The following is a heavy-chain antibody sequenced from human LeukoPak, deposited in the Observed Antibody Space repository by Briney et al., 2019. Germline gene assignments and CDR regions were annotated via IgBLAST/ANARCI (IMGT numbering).Heavy chain of an antibody. CDR2: IIPIFGTA. CDR1: GYTFTSYG. J-gene: IGHJ4*02. Sequence: SVKVSCKASGYTFTSYGISWVRQAPGQGLEWMGGIIPIFGTANYAQKLQGRVTITTDESTSTAYMELSSLRSEDTAVYYCATPKDCSGGSCPFDYWGQGTLVTVSS. D-gene: IGHD2-15*01. V-gene: IGHV1-69*05. CDR3: ATPKDCSGGSCPFDY.